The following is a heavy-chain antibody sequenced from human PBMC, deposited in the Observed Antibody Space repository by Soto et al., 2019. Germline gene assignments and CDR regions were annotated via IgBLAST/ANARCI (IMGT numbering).Heavy chain of an antibody. Sequence: ASVKVSCKASGYTFTRSGISWVRQAPGQGLEWMGWISTYNGDTNYAQTFQGRVTMSTDTSTSTVHMEVRSLRSDDTAVYYCAREGVAPYYYYGMDVWGQGTPVTVSS. CDR1: GYTFTRSG. V-gene: IGHV1-18*01. J-gene: IGHJ6*02. CDR3: AREGVAPYYYYGMDV. D-gene: IGHD5-12*01. CDR2: ISTYNGDT.